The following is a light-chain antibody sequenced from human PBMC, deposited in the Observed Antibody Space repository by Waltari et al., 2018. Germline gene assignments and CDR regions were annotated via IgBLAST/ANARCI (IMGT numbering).Light chain of an antibody. J-gene: IGLJ2*01. CDR3: SSYTRSYNLV. CDR2: EVI. CDR1: SSDVGGYDY. Sequence: QSALTQPASVSGSPGQSITISCTGTSSDVGGYDYVSWYQQHPGKAPKLMIYEVINRPSGVSNRCSGSKSGNTASLTISGLQAEDEADYYCSSYTRSYNLVFGGGTKLTVL. V-gene: IGLV2-14*01.